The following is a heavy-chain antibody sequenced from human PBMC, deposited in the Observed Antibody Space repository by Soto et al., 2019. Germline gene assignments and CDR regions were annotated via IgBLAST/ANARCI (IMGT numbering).Heavy chain of an antibody. V-gene: IGHV4-61*01. CDR3: ARSRDLYFDY. CDR1: GGSVSSGSYY. J-gene: IGHJ4*02. CDR2: IYYSGST. Sequence: QVQLQESGPGLVKPSETLSLTCTVSGGSVSSGSYYWSWIRQPPGKGLEWIGYIYYSGSTNYNPSLKSRVPISVDTSKNQFSLKLSSVTAADTAVYYCARSRDLYFDYWGQGTLVTVSS.